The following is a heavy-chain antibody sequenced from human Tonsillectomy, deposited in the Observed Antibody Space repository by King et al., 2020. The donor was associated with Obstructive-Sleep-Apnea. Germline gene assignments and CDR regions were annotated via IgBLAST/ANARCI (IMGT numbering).Heavy chain of an antibody. D-gene: IGHD2/OR15-2a*01. CDR2: VYNGGTT. CDR3: AGGCGTYFNWWFDP. Sequence: VQLVESGGGLVQPGGSLRLSCAASGFTVSSNYMSWVRQAPGKGLEWVSVVYNGGTTYYADSVKGRFTISRDNSKNTLYLQMNSLRVEDTAVYYCAGGCGTYFNWWFDPWGQGPLVTVSS. J-gene: IGHJ5*02. CDR1: GFTVSSNY. V-gene: IGHV3-66*01.